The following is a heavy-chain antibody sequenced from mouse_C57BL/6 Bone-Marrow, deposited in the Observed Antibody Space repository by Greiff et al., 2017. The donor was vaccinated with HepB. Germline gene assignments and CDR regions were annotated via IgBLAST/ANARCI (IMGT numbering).Heavy chain of an antibody. CDR3: ARRDYYYGSDWYVDV. D-gene: IGHD1-1*01. V-gene: IGHV5-17*01. J-gene: IGHJ1*03. CDR1: GFTFSDYG. CDR2: ISSGSSTI. Sequence: EVQLQQSGGGLVKPGGSLKLSCAASGFTFSDYGMHWVRQAPEKGLEWVAYISSGSSTIYYADTVKGRVTISRDNAKNTLFLQMTSLRSEDTAMYYCARRDYYYGSDWYVDVWGTGTTVTVSS.